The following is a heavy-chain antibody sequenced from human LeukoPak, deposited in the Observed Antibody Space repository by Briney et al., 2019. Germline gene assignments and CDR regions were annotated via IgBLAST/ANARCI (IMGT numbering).Heavy chain of an antibody. J-gene: IGHJ6*03. CDR2: IYYSGST. CDR1: GGSISSYY. Sequence: SETLSLTCTVSGGSISSYYWSWIRQPPGKGLEWIGYIYYSGSTNYNPSLKSRVTISVDTSKNQFSLKLSSVTAADTAVYYCARLRSGSGYYYYMDVWGKGTTVTVPS. CDR3: ARLRSGSGYYYYMDV. D-gene: IGHD1-14*01. V-gene: IGHV4-59*08.